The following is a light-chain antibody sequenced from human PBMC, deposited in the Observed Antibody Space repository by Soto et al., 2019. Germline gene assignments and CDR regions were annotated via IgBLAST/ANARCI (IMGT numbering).Light chain of an antibody. V-gene: IGLV2-14*01. J-gene: IGLJ2*01. CDR1: SSDVGGYNS. CDR2: DVT. Sequence: QSALTQPASVSGSPGQSITISCTGTSSDVGGYNSVSWYQQHPGKAPKLMIYDVTNRPSGVSNRFSGSKSGTTASLTISGLQAEDEADYYCTSYTSTSLLVFGGGTKLTVL. CDR3: TSYTSTSLLV.